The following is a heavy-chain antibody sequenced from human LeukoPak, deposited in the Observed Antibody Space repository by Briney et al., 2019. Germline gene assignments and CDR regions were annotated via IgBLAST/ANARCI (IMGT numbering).Heavy chain of an antibody. CDR3: AKDTSIGKYCTNGVCSPFDY. Sequence: GGSLTLSCAGSGFTFSSFAMSWVRQAPGQGLEWVSVISDSGDYTSYADSVRGRFTISRDNSRNTLYLQMISLRPEDTAVYYCAKDTSIGKYCTNGVCSPFDYWGQGTLVTVSS. V-gene: IGHV3-23*01. J-gene: IGHJ4*02. D-gene: IGHD2-8*01. CDR1: GFTFSSFA. CDR2: ISDSGDYT.